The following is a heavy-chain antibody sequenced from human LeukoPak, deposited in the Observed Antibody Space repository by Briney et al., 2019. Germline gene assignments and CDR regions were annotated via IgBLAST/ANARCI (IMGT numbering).Heavy chain of an antibody. J-gene: IGHJ4*02. V-gene: IGHV3-23*01. CDR3: AKDSGWPFDY. CDR2: TSGNGAKT. Sequence: GSLRLSCAASGFPFSSYAMSWVRQAPGKGLEWVSATSGNGAKTYYADSVKGRFTISRDNSRNTLYLQMNSLRAEDTAVYYCAKDSGWPFDYWGQGTLVTVSS. D-gene: IGHD6-19*01. CDR1: GFPFSSYA.